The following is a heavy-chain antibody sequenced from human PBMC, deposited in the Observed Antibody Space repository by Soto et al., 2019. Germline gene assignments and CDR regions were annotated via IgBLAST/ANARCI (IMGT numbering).Heavy chain of an antibody. Sequence: PSETLSLTCAVSGGSISSGGYSWSWTRQPPGKGLEWIGYINHSGSTNYNPSLKSRVTISVDTSKNQFSLKLSSVTAADTAVYYCARGGGYSSSWYVNYYYGMDVWGQGTTVTVSS. CDR2: INHSGST. V-gene: IGHV4-30-2*01. CDR1: GGSISSGGYS. J-gene: IGHJ6*02. CDR3: ARGGGYSSSWYVNYYYGMDV. D-gene: IGHD6-13*01.